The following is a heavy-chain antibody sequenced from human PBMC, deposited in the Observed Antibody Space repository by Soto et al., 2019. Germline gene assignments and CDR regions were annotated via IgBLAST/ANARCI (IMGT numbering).Heavy chain of an antibody. CDR1: GYSFTSYG. CDR3: ARSIAAAGSFGPYYYYGMDV. Sequence: ASVKVSCKASGYSFTSYGISWVRQAPGQGLEWMGWISAYNGNTNYAQKLQGRVTMTTDTSTSTAYMELRSLRSDDTAVYYCARSIAAAGSFGPYYYYGMDVWGQGTTVTVSS. J-gene: IGHJ6*02. V-gene: IGHV1-18*01. D-gene: IGHD6-13*01. CDR2: ISAYNGNT.